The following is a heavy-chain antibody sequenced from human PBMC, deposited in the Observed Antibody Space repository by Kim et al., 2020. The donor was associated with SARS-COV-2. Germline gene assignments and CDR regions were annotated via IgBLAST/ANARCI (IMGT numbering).Heavy chain of an antibody. J-gene: IGHJ5*02. CDR1: GFTFSSYW. CDR3: ARKDCSGGSCAFDP. Sequence: GSLRLSCVASGFTFSSYWMHWIRQAPGKGLMWVSRINGDGSDTAYADSVKGRFTISRDNAKNTLFLQMNSLRAEDTALYYCARKDCSGGSCAFDPWGRGTLVTVSS. V-gene: IGHV3-74*01. D-gene: IGHD2-15*01. CDR2: INGDGSDT.